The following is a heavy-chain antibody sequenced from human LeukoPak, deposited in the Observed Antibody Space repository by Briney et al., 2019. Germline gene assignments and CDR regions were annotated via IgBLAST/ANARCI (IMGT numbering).Heavy chain of an antibody. V-gene: IGHV3-21*01. Sequence: GGSLRLSCAASGFTFSSYSMNWVRQAPGKGLEWVSSISSSSSYIYYADSVKGRFTISRDNAKNSLYLQMNSLRAEDTAVYYCAGTYSSSPQYYYGMDVWGQGTTVTASS. D-gene: IGHD6-6*01. J-gene: IGHJ6*02. CDR2: ISSSSSYI. CDR3: AGTYSSSPQYYYGMDV. CDR1: GFTFSSYS.